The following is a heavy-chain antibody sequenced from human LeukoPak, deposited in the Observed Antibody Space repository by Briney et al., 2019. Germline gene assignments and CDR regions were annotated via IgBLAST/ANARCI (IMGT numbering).Heavy chain of an antibody. Sequence: GGSLRLSCAASGFTFTSYWMHWVRQAPGKGLVWVSRVNSDGSSTTYADSVKGRFTISRDNAKNTLYLQTSSLRAEDTAVYYCARGRYYGMDVWGQGTTVTVSS. J-gene: IGHJ6*02. V-gene: IGHV3-74*01. CDR1: GFTFTSYW. CDR3: ARGRYYGMDV. CDR2: VNSDGSST.